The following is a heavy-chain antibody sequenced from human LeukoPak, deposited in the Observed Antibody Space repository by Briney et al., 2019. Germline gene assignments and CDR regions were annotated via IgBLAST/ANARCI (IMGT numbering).Heavy chain of an antibody. CDR1: GFTFSSYS. D-gene: IGHD6-13*01. Sequence: GGSLRLSRAASGFTFSSYSMNWVRQAPGKGLEWVSSISSSSYIYYADSVKGRFTISRDNAKNSLYLQMNSLRAEDTAVYYCARWGIAAAGTMWGPDAFDIWGQGTMVTVSS. J-gene: IGHJ3*02. CDR3: ARWGIAAAGTMWGPDAFDI. V-gene: IGHV3-21*01. CDR2: ISSSSYI.